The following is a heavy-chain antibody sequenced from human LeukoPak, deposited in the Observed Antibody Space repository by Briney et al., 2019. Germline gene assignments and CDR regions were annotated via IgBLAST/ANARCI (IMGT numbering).Heavy chain of an antibody. D-gene: IGHD2-2*02. V-gene: IGHV1-69*05. CDR3: ALGYCSSTSCYTAPSNFDY. Sequence: ASVKVSCKASGGTFSSYAISWVRQAPGQGLEWMGGIIPIFGTANYAQKFQGRVTITTDESTSTAYMELSSLRSEDTAVYYCALGYCSSTSCYTAPSNFDYWGQGTLVTVSS. J-gene: IGHJ4*02. CDR2: IIPIFGTA. CDR1: GGTFSSYA.